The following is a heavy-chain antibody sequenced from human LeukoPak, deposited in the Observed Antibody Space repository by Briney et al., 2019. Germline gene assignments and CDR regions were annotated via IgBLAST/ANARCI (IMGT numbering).Heavy chain of an antibody. J-gene: IGHJ6*03. V-gene: IGHV3-30*03. D-gene: IGHD2-2*01. Sequence: GGSLRLSCAASGFTFSSYGMHWVRQAPGKGLEWVALISYDGSNKYYADSVKGRFTIYRDNSKNTLYLQMNSLRAEDTAMYYCARDQMRPYQYYMDVWGNGTTVTVSS. CDR1: GFTFSSYG. CDR2: ISYDGSNK. CDR3: ARDQMRPYQYYMDV.